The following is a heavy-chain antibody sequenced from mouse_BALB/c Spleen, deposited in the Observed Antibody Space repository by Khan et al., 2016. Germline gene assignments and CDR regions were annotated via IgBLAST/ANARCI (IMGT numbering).Heavy chain of an antibody. D-gene: IGHD6-2*01. J-gene: IGHJ4*01. V-gene: IGHV5-6-5*01. Sequence: EVELVESGGGLVKPGGSLKFSCAASGFTFSSYAMSWVRQTPEKRLEWVASISSGGTTYYPDSVKGRFTISRDDARNILYLQMNSLRSEDTAIYYCAREENSLDYWGLGTSVTVSS. CDR1: GFTFSSYA. CDR2: ISSGGTT. CDR3: AREENSLDY.